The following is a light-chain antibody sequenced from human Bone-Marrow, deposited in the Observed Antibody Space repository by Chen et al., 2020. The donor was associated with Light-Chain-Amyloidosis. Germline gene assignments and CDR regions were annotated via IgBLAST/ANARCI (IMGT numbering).Light chain of an antibody. CDR2: GSS. V-gene: IGKV3-20*01. CDR3: QQYGTSPLT. Sequence: EIVFTQSPGTLSLSPGEGANLSCRASQTISSNYLTWYQQKFGQAPRLLIYGSSSRATGIPDRFTGSGSGTDFTLTINRLEPEDVEMYYCQQYGTSPLTFGGGTKVEIK. CDR1: QTISSNY. J-gene: IGKJ4*01.